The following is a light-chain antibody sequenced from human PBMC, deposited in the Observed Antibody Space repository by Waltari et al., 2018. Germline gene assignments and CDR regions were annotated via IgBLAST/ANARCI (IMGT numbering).Light chain of an antibody. CDR2: AAS. Sequence: DIVMTQSPATLSVSPGERATLSCRASPSVGSNLAWYQQKPGQALRLLIFAASRRATGIPARFSGRGSGTEFTLTIGSLQSEDFAVYYCQQYNNWPPYTFGQGTKLEIK. CDR3: QQYNNWPPYT. CDR1: PSVGSN. V-gene: IGKV3-15*01. J-gene: IGKJ2*01.